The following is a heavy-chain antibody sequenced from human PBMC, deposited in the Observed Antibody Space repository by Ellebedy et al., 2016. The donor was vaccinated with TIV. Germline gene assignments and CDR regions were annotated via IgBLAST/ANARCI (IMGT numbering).Heavy chain of an antibody. Sequence: PGGSLRLSCAASGFSFKDYAMHWVRQAPGKGLEYVSAISSNGATTYYASFVKGRFSISRDNSQNTLFLQMGSLRPEDMAVYYCARDGYGHNALDSWGQGTLVTVSS. CDR2: ISSNGATT. CDR3: ARDGYGHNALDS. J-gene: IGHJ4*02. CDR1: GFSFKDYA. V-gene: IGHV3-64*01. D-gene: IGHD5-12*01.